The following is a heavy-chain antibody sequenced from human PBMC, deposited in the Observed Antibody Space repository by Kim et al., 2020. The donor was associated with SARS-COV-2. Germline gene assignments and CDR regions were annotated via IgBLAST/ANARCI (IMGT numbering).Heavy chain of an antibody. J-gene: IGHJ4*02. CDR3: AKSLTTGWYYFDF. D-gene: IGHD6-19*01. Sequence: YAESVKGRFTVSRDNSKTTLFLQRHSLRAEDTAVYYGAKSLTTGWYYFDFWGQGTLVTVSS. V-gene: IGHV3-23*01.